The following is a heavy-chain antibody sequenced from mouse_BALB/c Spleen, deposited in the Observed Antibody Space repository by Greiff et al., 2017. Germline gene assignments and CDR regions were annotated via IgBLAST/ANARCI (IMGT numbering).Heavy chain of an antibody. CDR2: IYWDDDK. CDR1: GFSLSTSGMG. Sequence: QVTLKVSGPGILQPSQTLSLTCSFSGFSLSTSGMGVSWIRQPSGKGLEWLAHIYWDDDKRYNPSLKSRLTISKDTSSNQVFLKITSVDTADTATYYCARSGSNDGYPFAYWGQGTLVTVSA. D-gene: IGHD2-3*01. J-gene: IGHJ3*01. V-gene: IGHV8-12*01. CDR3: ARSGSNDGYPFAY.